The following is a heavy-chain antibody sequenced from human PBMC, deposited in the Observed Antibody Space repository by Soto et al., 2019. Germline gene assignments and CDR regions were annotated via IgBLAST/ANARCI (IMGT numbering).Heavy chain of an antibody. CDR2: IYYTGST. CDR1: GGSINNYY. D-gene: IGHD3-9*01. V-gene: IGHV4-59*01. CDR3: AREGILLLGAFDI. Sequence: SETLSLTCSVSGGSINNYYWDWVRQTPGKGLEWIGYIYYTGSTHYNPSLKSRVTMSVDTSKNQFSLRLTSVTAADTAVYFCAREGILLLGAFDIWGQGTVVTVSS. J-gene: IGHJ3*02.